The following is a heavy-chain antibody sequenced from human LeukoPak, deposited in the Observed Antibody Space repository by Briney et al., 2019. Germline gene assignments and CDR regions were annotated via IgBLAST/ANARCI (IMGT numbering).Heavy chain of an antibody. D-gene: IGHD6-13*01. Sequence: PGGSLRLSCAASGFTLSSYCMSWVRQAPWKGLEWVANIKQDGSAKYYVGSVQGRFTISRDSAKNSLYLQMNSLRADDTALYYCARDPDSSSWLNWFDPWGQGTLVTVSS. CDR1: GFTLSSYC. CDR2: IKQDGSAK. CDR3: ARDPDSSSWLNWFDP. V-gene: IGHV3-7*01. J-gene: IGHJ5*02.